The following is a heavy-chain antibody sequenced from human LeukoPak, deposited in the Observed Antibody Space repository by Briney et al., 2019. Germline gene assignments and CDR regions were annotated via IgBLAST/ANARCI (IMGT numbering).Heavy chain of an antibody. CDR1: GFTFSTYA. V-gene: IGHV3-21*01. J-gene: IGHJ4*02. CDR2: ISSSSSYI. Sequence: GGSLRLSCAASGFTFSTYALSWVRQAPGKGLEWVSSISSSSSYIYYADSVKGRFTISRDNAKNSLYLQMNSLRAEDTAVYYCARLMHYYDSSGPSNYFDYWGQGTLVTVSS. CDR3: ARLMHYYDSSGPSNYFDY. D-gene: IGHD3-22*01.